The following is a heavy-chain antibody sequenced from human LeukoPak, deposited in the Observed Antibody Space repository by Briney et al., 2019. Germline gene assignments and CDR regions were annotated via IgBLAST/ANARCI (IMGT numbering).Heavy chain of an antibody. J-gene: IGHJ4*02. V-gene: IGHV4-34*01. Sequence: PSETLSLTCAVYGGSLSGYYWSWIRQPPGKGQGRIGEINHSGSTNYNPSLKRRVTISIDTAKNQLSLKLSSVTAADTAVYYCARSEYDYVWGSYRYSPYYFDYWGQGTLVTVSS. CDR1: GGSLSGYY. CDR3: ARSEYDYVWGSYRYSPYYFDY. CDR2: INHSGST. D-gene: IGHD3-16*02.